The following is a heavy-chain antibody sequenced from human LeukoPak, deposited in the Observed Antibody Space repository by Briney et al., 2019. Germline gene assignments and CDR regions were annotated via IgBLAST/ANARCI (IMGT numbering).Heavy chain of an antibody. J-gene: IGHJ4*02. Sequence: PGGSLRLSCAASGFTFSSYSMNWVRQAPGKGLEWVSSISSSRSYIYYADSVRGRFTISRDNAKNSLYLQMNSLRAEDTAVYYCARDHGLTSMVTSLGGFDYWGQGTLVTVSS. CDR1: GFTFSSYS. CDR3: ARDHGLTSMVTSLGGFDY. D-gene: IGHD4/OR15-4a*01. V-gene: IGHV3-21*01. CDR2: ISSSRSYI.